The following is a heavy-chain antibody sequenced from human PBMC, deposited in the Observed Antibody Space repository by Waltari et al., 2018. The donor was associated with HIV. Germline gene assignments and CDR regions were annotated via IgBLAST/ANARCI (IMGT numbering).Heavy chain of an antibody. Sequence: QVQLVQSGAEVKKPGASVKVSCKASGYTFTSYDINWVRQATGQGLEWLGWMKPNSGNTGYAQKFQGRVTMTRNTSISTAYMVLSSLRSEDTAVYYCARRRAPNYYYYYGMDVWGQGTTVTVSS. V-gene: IGHV1-8*01. J-gene: IGHJ6*02. CDR2: MKPNSGNT. CDR1: GYTFTSYD. CDR3: ARRRAPNYYYYYGMDV.